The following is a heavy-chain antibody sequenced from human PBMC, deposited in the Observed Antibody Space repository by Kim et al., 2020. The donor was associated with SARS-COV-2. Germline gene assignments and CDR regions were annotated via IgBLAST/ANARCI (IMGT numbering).Heavy chain of an antibody. CDR2: ISGSGDST. CDR1: GFTYSTYA. D-gene: IGHD2-21*01. Sequence: GGSLRLSCAASGFTYSTYAMSWVRQAPGKGLEWVSVISGSGDSTFYADSVKGRFTISRYNSKNTLYLQMNSLRVDDTAVYYCAKSWVKESRGARSDYWGQGTLVTVSS. CDR3: AKSWVKESRGARSDY. J-gene: IGHJ4*02. V-gene: IGHV3-23*01.